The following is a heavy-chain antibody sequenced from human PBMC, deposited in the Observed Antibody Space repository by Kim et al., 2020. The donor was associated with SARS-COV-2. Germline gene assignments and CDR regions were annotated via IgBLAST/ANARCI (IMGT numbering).Heavy chain of an antibody. CDR2: ISYDGSNK. J-gene: IGHJ6*02. CDR3: AKDLYSRVYAAAGTYYYYGMDV. Sequence: GGSLRLSCAASGFTFSSYGMHWVRQAPGKGLEWVAVISYDGSNKYYADSVKGRFTISRDNSKNTLYLQMNSLRAEDTAVYYCAKDLYSRVYAAAGTYYYYGMDVWDQGTTVTVSS. V-gene: IGHV3-30*18. CDR1: GFTFSSYG. D-gene: IGHD6-13*01.